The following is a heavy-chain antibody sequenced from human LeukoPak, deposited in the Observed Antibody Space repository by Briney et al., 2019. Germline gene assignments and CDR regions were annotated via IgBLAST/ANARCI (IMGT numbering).Heavy chain of an antibody. J-gene: IGHJ4*02. CDR2: ISGSGGST. D-gene: IGHD6-19*01. CDR1: GFTFSSYG. Sequence: GGSLRLSCAASGFTFSSYGIHWVRQAPGKGLEWVSSISGSGGSTYYADSVKGRFTIARDKSKNTLFLQMNSLRAEDTAIYYCAKDGGGWYTSGWYYFDSWGQGTLVTVSS. CDR3: AKDGGGWYTSGWYYFDS. V-gene: IGHV3-23*01.